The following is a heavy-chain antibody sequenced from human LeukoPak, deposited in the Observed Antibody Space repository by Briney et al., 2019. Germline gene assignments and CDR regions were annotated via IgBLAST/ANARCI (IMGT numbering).Heavy chain of an antibody. Sequence: ASVKVSCKASGYTFTGYYMHWVRQAPGQGLEWMGWINPNSGGTNYAQKFQGRVTMTRDTSISTAYMELSRLKSDDTAVYYCARDTGVWYDYLYWGQGTLVTVSS. CDR3: ARDTGVWYDYLY. CDR1: GYTFTGYY. J-gene: IGHJ4*02. D-gene: IGHD4-11*01. V-gene: IGHV1-2*02. CDR2: INPNSGGT.